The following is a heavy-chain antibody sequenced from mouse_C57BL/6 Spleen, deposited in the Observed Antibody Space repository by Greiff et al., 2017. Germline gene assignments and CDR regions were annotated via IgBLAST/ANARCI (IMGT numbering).Heavy chain of an antibody. J-gene: IGHJ4*01. Sequence: QVQLQQPGAELVRPGSSVKLSCKASGYTFISSWLHWLKQRPIQGFEWIGNIDPSDSETHYNQKFKDKATLTVDKSSSTAYMQLSRRTYEYSAFYYCASSSYGHYYYAMDYWGQGTSVTGSS. D-gene: IGHD1-1*01. CDR1: GYTFISSW. CDR2: IDPSDSET. CDR3: ASSSYGHYYYAMDY. V-gene: IGHV1-52*01.